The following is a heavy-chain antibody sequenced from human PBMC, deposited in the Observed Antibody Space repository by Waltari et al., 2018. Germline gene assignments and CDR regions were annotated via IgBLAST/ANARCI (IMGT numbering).Heavy chain of an antibody. CDR2: ISSSGSTI. CDR3: ARGTAWFGEWNFDY. CDR1: GFTFSSYE. D-gene: IGHD3-10*01. J-gene: IGHJ4*02. V-gene: IGHV3-48*03. Sequence: EVQLVESGGGLVQPGGSLSLSCAASGFTFSSYEMNWVRRAPGKGLEWVSYISSSGSTIYYADSVKGQFTISRDNAKNSLYLQMNSLRAEDTAVYYCARGTAWFGEWNFDYWGQGTLVTVSS.